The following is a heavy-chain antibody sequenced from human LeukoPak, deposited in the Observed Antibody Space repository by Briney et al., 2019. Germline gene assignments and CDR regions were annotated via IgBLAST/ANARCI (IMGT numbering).Heavy chain of an antibody. J-gene: IGHJ4*02. Sequence: PGGSLRLSCVGSGFTFSSYGMTWVRQAPGKGLEWVANIKDGGSEKYSVDSVKGRYTISRDNAKNLLYREMSSLRAEHRPVYRCARARIDYWRQGPRVSVST. D-gene: IGHD1-14*01. CDR2: IKDGGSEK. CDR1: GFTFSSYG. V-gene: IGHV3-7*04. CDR3: ARARIDY.